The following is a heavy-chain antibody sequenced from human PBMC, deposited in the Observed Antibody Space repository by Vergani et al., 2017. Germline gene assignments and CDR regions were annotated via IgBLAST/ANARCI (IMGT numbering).Heavy chain of an antibody. CDR2: IIPIFGTA. J-gene: IGHJ4*02. CDR1: GGTFSSYA. CDR3: AREGYYDSSGYYLDY. V-gene: IGHV1-69*18. Sequence: QVQLVQSGAEVKKPGSSVKVSCRASGGTFSSYAISWVRQAPGQGLECMGRIIPIFGTAIYAQKFQGRVTITADASTSTAYMELSSLRSEDTAVYSCAREGYYDSSGYYLDYWGQGTLVTVSA. D-gene: IGHD3-22*01.